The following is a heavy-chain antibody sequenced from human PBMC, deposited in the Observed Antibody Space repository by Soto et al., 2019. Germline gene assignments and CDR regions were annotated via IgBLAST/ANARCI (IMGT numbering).Heavy chain of an antibody. CDR1: GYTFSKYA. V-gene: IGHV1-18*01. D-gene: IGHD1-1*01. CDR3: AREMLTTGNTRVNWVDP. J-gene: IGHJ5*02. Sequence: QVQLLQSGPEVKKPGASVKVSCKTSGYTFSKYAINWVRQAPGEGLEWMGSISGDNGDTNYAESLQGRVTMTTDTSTGTAYMERRSLRSDDTAVYYCAREMLTTGNTRVNWVDPWGQGSLVTVSS. CDR2: ISGDNGDT.